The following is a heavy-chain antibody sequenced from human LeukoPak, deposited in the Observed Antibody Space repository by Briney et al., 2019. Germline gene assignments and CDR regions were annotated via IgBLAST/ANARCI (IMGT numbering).Heavy chain of an antibody. V-gene: IGHV3-74*01. CDR3: ARETSTSFGF. D-gene: IGHD5-24*01. Sequence: GGSLRLSCAASEFTFSSYWMHWVRQVPGKGLVWVSRINSDGTYTNYADSVKGRFTISRDNAKNTLYLQMNSLRAEDTAVYYCARETSTSFGFWGQGTLVTVSS. CDR1: EFTFSSYW. J-gene: IGHJ4*02. CDR2: INSDGTYT.